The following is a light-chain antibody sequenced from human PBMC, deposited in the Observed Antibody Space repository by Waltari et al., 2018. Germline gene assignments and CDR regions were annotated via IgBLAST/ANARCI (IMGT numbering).Light chain of an antibody. CDR3: CSYAGSSTFKV. CDR2: EVS. CDR1: SSDVGSYNL. Sequence: QSALTQPASVSGSPGQSITISCTGTSSDVGSYNLVSWYQQHPGKAPKLMIYEVSKRPSCVSNRFSGSKSGNTASLTISGLQAEDEADYYCCSYAGSSTFKVFGGGTKVNVL. V-gene: IGLV2-23*02. J-gene: IGLJ3*02.